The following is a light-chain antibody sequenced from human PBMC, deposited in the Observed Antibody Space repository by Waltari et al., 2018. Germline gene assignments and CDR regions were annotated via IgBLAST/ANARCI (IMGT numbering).Light chain of an antibody. CDR1: QIISSY. V-gene: IGKV1-39*01. CDR3: QQSYSTPPCT. CDR2: AAS. Sequence: DIQMTQYPSSLSASVGDRVTITCRASQIISSYLNWYQQKPGKAPKLLIYAASSLQSGVPSRFSGSGSGTDFTLTISSLQPEDFATYYCQQSYSTPPCTFGQGTKLEIK. J-gene: IGKJ2*02.